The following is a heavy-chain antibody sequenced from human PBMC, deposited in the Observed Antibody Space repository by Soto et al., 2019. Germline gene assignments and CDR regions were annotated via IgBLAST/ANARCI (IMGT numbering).Heavy chain of an antibody. CDR2: ISYDGSHK. D-gene: IGHD1-1*01. J-gene: IGHJ4*02. V-gene: IGHV3-30-3*01. Sequence: PGGFLRLSCAASGFTFSSYAMHWVRQAPGKGLEWVAVISYDGSHKYYADSVKGRFTISRDNSKNTLYLQMNSLRAEDTAVYYCVDQVPTTYYFDYWGQGTLVTVSS. CDR3: VDQVPTTYYFDY. CDR1: GFTFSSYA.